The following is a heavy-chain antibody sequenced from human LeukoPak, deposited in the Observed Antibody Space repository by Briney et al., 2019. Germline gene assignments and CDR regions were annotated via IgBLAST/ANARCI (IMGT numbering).Heavy chain of an antibody. D-gene: IGHD6-19*01. V-gene: IGHV3-30*02. CDR3: AKDGGKAVPADY. Sequence: GGSLRLSCAASGFTFSSYGMHWVRQAPDKGLEWVAFIRYDGSNQYYADSVKGRFTISRDNSKNTLYLQMNSLRAEDTALYYCAKDGGKAVPADYWGQGTLVTVSP. CDR1: GFTFSSYG. J-gene: IGHJ4*02. CDR2: IRYDGSNQ.